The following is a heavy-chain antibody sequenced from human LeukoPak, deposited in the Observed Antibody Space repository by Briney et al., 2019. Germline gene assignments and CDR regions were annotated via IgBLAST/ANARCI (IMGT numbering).Heavy chain of an antibody. D-gene: IGHD3-22*01. J-gene: IGHJ4*02. CDR1: GFTFSSYW. CDR3: AKAPMSSGYVHYFDY. Sequence: GGSLRLSCAASGFTFSSYWMHWVRQAPGKGLEWVSGISWNSGSIGYADSVKGRFTISRDNAKNSLYLQMNSLRAEDTALYYCAKAPMSSGYVHYFDYWGQGTLVTVSS. V-gene: IGHV3-9*01. CDR2: ISWNSGSI.